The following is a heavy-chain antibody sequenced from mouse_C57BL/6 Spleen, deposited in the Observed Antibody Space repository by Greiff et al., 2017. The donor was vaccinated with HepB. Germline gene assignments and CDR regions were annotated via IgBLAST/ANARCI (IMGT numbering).Heavy chain of an antibody. V-gene: IGHV1-53*01. CDR2: INPSNGGT. CDR3: ARSPLITFYAMDY. CDR1: GYTFTSYW. D-gene: IGHD1-1*01. Sequence: QVQLQQPGTELVKPGASVKLSCKASGYTFTSYWMHWVKQRPGQGLEWIGNINPSNGGTNYNEKFKSKATLTVDKSSSTASMQLSSLTSEDSAVYYCARSPLITFYAMDYWGQGTSVTVSS. J-gene: IGHJ4*01.